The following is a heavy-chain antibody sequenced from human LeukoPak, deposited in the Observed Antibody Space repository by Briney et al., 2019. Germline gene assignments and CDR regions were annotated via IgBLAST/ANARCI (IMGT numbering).Heavy chain of an antibody. CDR1: GYTFTGYY. CDR3: AREGDGLLALDY. CDR2: INPNSGGT. J-gene: IGHJ4*02. V-gene: IGHV1-2*06. D-gene: IGHD2-21*01. Sequence: ASVKVSCKASGYTFTGYYMHWVRQAPGQGLEWMGRINPNSGGTNYAQKFQGRVTMTRDTSISTAYMELSSLRSDDTAVYYCAREGDGLLALDYWGQGTLVTVSS.